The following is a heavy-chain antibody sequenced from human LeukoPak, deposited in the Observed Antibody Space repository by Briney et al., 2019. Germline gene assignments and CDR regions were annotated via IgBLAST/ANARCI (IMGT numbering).Heavy chain of an antibody. CDR2: IKQDGSEK. V-gene: IGHV3-7*01. CDR1: GFTFSNYW. Sequence: PGGSLRLSCAASGFTFSNYWLTWVRQAPGQGLEWVANIKQDGSEKHYVDSVKGRFTISRDNAKNSMYLQMNSLRAEDTAVYYCARDRQIANWGQGTLVTVSS. J-gene: IGHJ4*02. CDR3: ARDRQIAN.